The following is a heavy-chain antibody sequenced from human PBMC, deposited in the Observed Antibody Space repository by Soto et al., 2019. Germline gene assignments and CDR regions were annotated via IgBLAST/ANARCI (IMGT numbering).Heavy chain of an antibody. J-gene: IGHJ4*01. D-gene: IGHD3-22*01. CDR1: GFTFSNYA. CDR2: ISGSGGNT. V-gene: IGHV3-23*01. CDR3: AKYVSYVICGPLGGYFHY. Sequence: GGSLRLSCAASGFTFSNYAINWVRQAPGKGLEWVSLISGSGGNTDYADSVKGRFTISRDNSKNTLYLQMNSLRAEDTALYYCAKYVSYVICGPLGGYFHYWGHGSLVIVSS.